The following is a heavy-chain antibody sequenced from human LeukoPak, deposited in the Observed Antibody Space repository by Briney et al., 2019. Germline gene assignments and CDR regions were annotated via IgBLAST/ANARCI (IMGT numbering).Heavy chain of an antibody. V-gene: IGHV3-7*01. CDR3: VAIEAAGTSPFDY. CDR1: GFTFSSYW. CDR2: IKQDGSEK. Sequence: GGSLRLSCAASGFTFSSYWMNWVRQAPGKGLEWVANIKQDGSEKYYVDSVKGRFTISRDNDKNSLYLQTNSLRAEDTAVYYCVAIEAAGTSPFDYWGQGTLVTVSS. J-gene: IGHJ4*02. D-gene: IGHD6-13*01.